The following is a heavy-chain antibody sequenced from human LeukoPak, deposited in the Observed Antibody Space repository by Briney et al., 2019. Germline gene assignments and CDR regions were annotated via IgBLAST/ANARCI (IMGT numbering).Heavy chain of an antibody. D-gene: IGHD1-20*01. V-gene: IGHV3-21*01. J-gene: IGHJ4*02. CDR1: GFNFNSYT. CDR3: ARHRYYFDY. Sequence: GGSLRLSCAASGFNFNSYTMNWVRQPPGKGLEWVSSITSSGNSQDYIDSVKGRFAISRDNTKNSLFLQVNNLRAEDTAIYFCARHRYYFDYWGQGALVTVSS. CDR2: ITSSGNSQ.